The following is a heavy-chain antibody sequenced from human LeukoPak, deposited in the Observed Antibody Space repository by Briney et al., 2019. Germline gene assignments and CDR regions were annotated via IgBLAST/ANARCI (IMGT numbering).Heavy chain of an antibody. CDR3: AKDYDFWSGYSKGFDY. J-gene: IGHJ4*02. V-gene: IGHV3-23*01. D-gene: IGHD3-3*01. CDR1: GFTFNDYY. CDR2: ISGSGGST. Sequence: GGSLRLSCAASGFTFNDYYMNWIRQAPGKGLEWVSAISGSGGSTYYADSVKGRFTISRDNSKNTLYLQMNSLRAEDTAVYYCAKDYDFWSGYSKGFDYWGQGTLVAVSS.